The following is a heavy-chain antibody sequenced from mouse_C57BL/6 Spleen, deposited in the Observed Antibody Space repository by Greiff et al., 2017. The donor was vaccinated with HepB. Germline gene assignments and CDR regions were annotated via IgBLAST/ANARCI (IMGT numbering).Heavy chain of an antibody. D-gene: IGHD1-1*01. CDR2: INPNYGTT. CDR1: GYSFTDYN. V-gene: IGHV1-39*01. J-gene: IGHJ1*03. Sequence: EVQLKESGPELVKPGASVKISCKASGYSFTDYNMNWVKQSNGKSLEWIGVINPNYGTTSYNQKFKGKATLTVDQSSSTAYMQLNSLTSEDSAVYYCARSFLYYGSSDWYFDVWGTGTTVTVSS. CDR3: ARSFLYYGSSDWYFDV.